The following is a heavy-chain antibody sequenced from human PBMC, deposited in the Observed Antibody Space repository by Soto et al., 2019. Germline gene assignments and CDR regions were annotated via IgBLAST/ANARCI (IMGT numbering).Heavy chain of an antibody. J-gene: IGHJ4*02. D-gene: IGHD5-18*01. V-gene: IGHV4-31*03. CDR3: AIRLGYSYGYPLDY. CDR1: GGSISSGGYY. CDR2: INYSGST. Sequence: SETLSLTCTVSGGSISSGGYYWSWIRRHPGKGLEWIGYINYSGSTYYNPSLRSRVTISVDTSKNQFSLKVSSVTAADTAVYYCAIRLGYSYGYPLDYWGQGTLVTVSS.